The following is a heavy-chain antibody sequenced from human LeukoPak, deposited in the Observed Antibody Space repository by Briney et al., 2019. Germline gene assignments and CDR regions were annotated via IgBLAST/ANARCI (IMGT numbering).Heavy chain of an antibody. D-gene: IGHD2-15*01. Sequence: SGPTLVNPTQALTLTCTFSGFSLSTSGVGVGWIRQPPGKALEWLALIYWDDDKRYSPSLKSRLTITKDTSKNQVVLTMTNMDPVDTATYYCARMVVAAFTFDYWGQGTLVTVSS. CDR1: GFSLSTSGVG. CDR3: ARMVVAAFTFDY. V-gene: IGHV2-5*02. J-gene: IGHJ4*02. CDR2: IYWDDDK.